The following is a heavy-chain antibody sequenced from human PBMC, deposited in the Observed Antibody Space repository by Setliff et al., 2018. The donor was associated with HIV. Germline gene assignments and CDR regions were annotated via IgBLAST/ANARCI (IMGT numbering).Heavy chain of an antibody. CDR1: GGSISNFA. CDR3: ARVPDGWYADY. J-gene: IGHJ4*02. D-gene: IGHD6-19*01. Sequence: SVKVSCKASGGSISNFAISWVRQAPGQGLEWMGGIIPIFGTSDYSPELQGRVTITADESSTTVSMELYSLTTEDTAVYYCARVPDGWYADYWGQGTLVTVSS. CDR2: IIPIFGTS. V-gene: IGHV1-69*13.